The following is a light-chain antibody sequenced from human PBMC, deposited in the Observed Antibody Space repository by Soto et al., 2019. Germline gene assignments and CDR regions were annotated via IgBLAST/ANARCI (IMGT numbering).Light chain of an antibody. CDR1: QSINTW. V-gene: IGKV1-5*03. CDR3: QQYQTYSRT. J-gene: IGKJ1*01. CDR2: DGS. Sequence: DIQMTQSPSTLSASIGDRIIITCRASQSINTWLAWYQQKPGEAPKLLIYDGSTLARGVPSRFSGSGSETEFTLTISRPQPDDFATFYCQQYQTYSRTFGQGTKVEV.